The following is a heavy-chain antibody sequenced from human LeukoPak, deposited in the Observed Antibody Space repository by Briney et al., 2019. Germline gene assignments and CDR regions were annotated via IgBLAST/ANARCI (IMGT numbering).Heavy chain of an antibody. Sequence: GASVKVSCKASGYIFSDFYIHWVRQAPGQGLEWMAWINPNHGGTNFAPKFQGRVTVTRDTSISTAYMELSSLRSEDTAVYYCARDNSVEDTAWWFDPWGQGTLVTVSS. CDR2: INPNHGGT. J-gene: IGHJ5*02. CDR3: ARDNSVEDTAWWFDP. D-gene: IGHD4-23*01. CDR1: GYIFSDFY. V-gene: IGHV1-2*02.